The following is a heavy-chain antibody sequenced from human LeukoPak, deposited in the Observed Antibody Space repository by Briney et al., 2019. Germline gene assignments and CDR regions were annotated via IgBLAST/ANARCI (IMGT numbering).Heavy chain of an antibody. CDR2: IKPDGSEK. J-gene: IGHJ4*02. D-gene: IGHD6-19*01. CDR3: ASEQQWLVFDY. Sequence: PGGSLRLSCTASGFTFNNFWMSWVRQAPGKGLEWVANIKPDGSEKYYVDSVKGRFTISRDNVNSSVYLQMNSLRAEDTAVYYCASEQQWLVFDYWGQGTLVTVSS. CDR1: GFTFNNFW. V-gene: IGHV3-7*01.